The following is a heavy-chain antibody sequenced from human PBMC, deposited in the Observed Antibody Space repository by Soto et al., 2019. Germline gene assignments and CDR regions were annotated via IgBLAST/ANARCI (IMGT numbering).Heavy chain of an antibody. J-gene: IGHJ3*01. D-gene: IGHD2-21*01. CDR1: GFTFSSYW. Sequence: PGGSLRLSCAASGFTFSSYWMHWVRQAPGKGLVWVARTNRDGSRTSYVDSVRGRFTISRDKVENSLYLQMSSLRVEDTAVYYCVRWPRGLGEYAFDVWGRGTMVTVSS. CDR3: VRWPRGLGEYAFDV. CDR2: TNRDGSRT. V-gene: IGHV3-74*01.